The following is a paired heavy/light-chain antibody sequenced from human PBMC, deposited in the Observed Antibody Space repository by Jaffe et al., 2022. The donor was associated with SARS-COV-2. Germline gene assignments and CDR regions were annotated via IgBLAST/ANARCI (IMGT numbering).Light chain of an antibody. CDR2: SAS. CDR3: QQSNSIPFT. V-gene: IGKV1-39*01. J-gene: IGKJ3*01. CDR1: KTISSY. Sequence: DIQMTQSPSSLSASVGDRVTITCRASKTISSYLNWYQLKPGKAPKLLIFSASFLQSGVPLRFSGSGSGTDFTLTISSLHPEDFATYYCQQSNSIPFTFGPGTKVDFK.
Heavy chain of an antibody. Sequence: QITLKESGPTLVKPTQTLTLTCTFSGFSLTTSGEGVGWIRQPPGKALEWLALIYWDDDKRYSPSLKSRLTITKDTSKNQVVLTMTNMDPVDTATYYCAHRQTFGEFNFDYWGQGTLVTVSA. CDR3: AHRQTFGEFNFDY. J-gene: IGHJ4*02. CDR2: IYWDDDK. V-gene: IGHV2-5*02. CDR1: GFSLTTSGEG. D-gene: IGHD3-10*01.